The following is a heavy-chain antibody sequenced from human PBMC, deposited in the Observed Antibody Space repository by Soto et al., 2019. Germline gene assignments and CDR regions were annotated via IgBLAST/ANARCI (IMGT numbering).Heavy chain of an antibody. J-gene: IGHJ5*01. V-gene: IGHV3-30*01. Sequence: QVQLKESGGGVVKTGGSLRLSCVASGFTFADYAMHWVRRIPGKGLEWVAVISYSGDRQYYAESVKGRFTISRDNSKKTLYLQMFSLTSEDSAVFYCARTPAAMITDRYNWFDSWGPGTQFTVS. CDR1: GFTFADYA. CDR2: ISYSGDRQ. CDR3: ARTPAAMITDRYNWFDS. D-gene: IGHD3-16*01.